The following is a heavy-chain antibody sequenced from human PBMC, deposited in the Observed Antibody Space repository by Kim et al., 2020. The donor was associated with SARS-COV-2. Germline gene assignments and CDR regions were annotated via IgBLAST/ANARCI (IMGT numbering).Heavy chain of an antibody. CDR2: ISSSSSYT. J-gene: IGHJ6*04. V-gene: IGHV3-11*05. D-gene: IGHD3-16*02. CDR1: GFTFSDYY. Sequence: GGSLRLSCAASGFTFSDYYMSWIRQAPGKGLEWVSYISSSSSYTNYADSVKGRFTISRDNSKNSLYLQMNSLRAEDTAVYYCARVGYDYVWGSYRDYYYYGMVVWGAGTTVTVSS. CDR3: ARVGYDYVWGSYRDYYYYGMVV.